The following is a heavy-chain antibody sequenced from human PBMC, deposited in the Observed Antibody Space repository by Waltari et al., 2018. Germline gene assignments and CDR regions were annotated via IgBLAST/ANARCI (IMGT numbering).Heavy chain of an antibody. Sequence: QLQLQESGPGLVKPSETLSLTCTVSGGYISSSSYYWGWTRTAPGKGLEWIGNIYYSGSTYYNPSLKSRVTISVDTSKNQFSLKLSSVTAADTAVYYCARIVVPAYYYYYMDVWGKGTTVTISS. J-gene: IGHJ6*03. D-gene: IGHD2-2*01. V-gene: IGHV4-39*07. CDR3: ARIVVPAYYYYYMDV. CDR2: IYYSGST. CDR1: GGYISSSSYY.